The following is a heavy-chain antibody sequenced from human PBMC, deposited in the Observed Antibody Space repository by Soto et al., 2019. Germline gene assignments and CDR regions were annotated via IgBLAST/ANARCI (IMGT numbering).Heavy chain of an antibody. Sequence: SETLSLTCTVSGGSISSYYWSWIRQPPGKGLEWIGYIYYSGSTNYNPSLKSRVTISVDTSKNQFSLKLSSVTAADTAVYYCARATLYEFFHYYYMDVWGKGTTVTVSS. J-gene: IGHJ6*03. V-gene: IGHV4-59*01. D-gene: IGHD3-3*01. CDR3: ARATLYEFFHYYYMDV. CDR1: GGSISSYY. CDR2: IYYSGST.